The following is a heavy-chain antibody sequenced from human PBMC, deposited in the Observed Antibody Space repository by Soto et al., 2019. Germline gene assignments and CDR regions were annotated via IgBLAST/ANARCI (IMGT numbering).Heavy chain of an antibody. CDR2: IDTRNNNT. CDR1: GYTFTSYG. Sequence: QVHLVQSGAEVNKPGASVRVSCKASGYTFTSYGITWVRQAPGQGLEWMEWIDTRNNNTQYAQNFQGRVSITTATSTSTAFLELRSLRSHDTAFYYCAKDSGTRPEYFQDWAQGPLVTVSS. D-gene: IGHD1-1*01. V-gene: IGHV1-18*01. CDR3: AKDSGTRPEYFQD. J-gene: IGHJ1*01.